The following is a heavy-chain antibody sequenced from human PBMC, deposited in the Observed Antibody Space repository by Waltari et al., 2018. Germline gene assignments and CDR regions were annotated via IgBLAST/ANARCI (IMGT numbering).Heavy chain of an antibody. D-gene: IGHD2-21*01. CDR2: IYSSGTT. CDR3: ARGPYCGGDCYLDS. CDR1: GGYIRHYY. J-gene: IGHJ4*02. Sequence: QVHLQESGPGLVKPSETLSLTCSVSGGYIRHYYWSWIRQPAGKGPEWIGRIYSSGTTDYNPSLKSRVTMSVDTPKNEFSLNLASVTAADTAVYYCARGPYCGGDCYLDSWGQGTLVTVSS. V-gene: IGHV4-4*07.